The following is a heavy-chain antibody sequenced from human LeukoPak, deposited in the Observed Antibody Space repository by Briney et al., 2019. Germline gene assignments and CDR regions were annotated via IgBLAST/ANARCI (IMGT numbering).Heavy chain of an antibody. Sequence: VASVKVSCKASGGTFSSYAISWVRQAPGQGLEWMGGIIPIFGTANYAQKFQGRVTITTDESTSTAYMELSSLRSEDTAVYYCTTGPGRGIVGATLYWGQGTLVTVSS. V-gene: IGHV1-69*05. CDR3: TTGPGRGIVGATLY. CDR1: GGTFSSYA. CDR2: IIPIFGTA. J-gene: IGHJ4*02. D-gene: IGHD1-26*01.